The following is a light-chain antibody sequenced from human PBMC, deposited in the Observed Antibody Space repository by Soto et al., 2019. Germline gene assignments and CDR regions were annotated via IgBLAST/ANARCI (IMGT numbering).Light chain of an antibody. CDR1: QTISSW. V-gene: IGKV1-5*03. Sequence: DIQMTQSPSTLSGSVGDRVTITCRASQTISSWLAWYQQKPGKAPKLXXYNASTLKSGVLTRFSGSGAGTDFTLTISSLQPEDFAIYYCQQTYTTPEITFGQGTRLEIK. J-gene: IGKJ5*01. CDR3: QQTYTTPEIT. CDR2: NAS.